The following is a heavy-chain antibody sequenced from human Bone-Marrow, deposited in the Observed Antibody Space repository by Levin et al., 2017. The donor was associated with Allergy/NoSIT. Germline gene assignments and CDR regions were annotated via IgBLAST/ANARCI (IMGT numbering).Heavy chain of an antibody. J-gene: IGHJ1*01. V-gene: IGHV4-39*01. CDR3: ATLSGPRDFPH. CDR1: GVSIKNTSYF. CDR2: VSYSGIN. Sequence: GVSIKNTSYFWGWIRQSKGKGREWIGIVSYSGINPSPPSLKSRLTISGSTSKNQISLMLSSVTAADEALYFCATLSGPRDFPHWGQGTRLTVS.